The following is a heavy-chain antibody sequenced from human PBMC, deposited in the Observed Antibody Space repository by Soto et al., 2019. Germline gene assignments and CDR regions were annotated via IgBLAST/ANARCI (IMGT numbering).Heavy chain of an antibody. CDR1: GFTFSSYG. J-gene: IGHJ6*02. V-gene: IGHV3-30*18. CDR2: ISYDGSNK. Sequence: QVQLVESGGGVVQPGRSLRLSCAASGFTFSSYGMHWVRQAPGKGLEWVAVISYDGSNKYYADSVKGRFTISRDNSKNTLYLQMNSLRAEDTAVYYCAKAAEHYGMDVWGQGTTVTVSS. CDR3: AKAAEHYGMDV.